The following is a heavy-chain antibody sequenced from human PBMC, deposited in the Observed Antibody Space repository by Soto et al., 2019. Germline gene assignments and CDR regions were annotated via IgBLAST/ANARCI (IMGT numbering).Heavy chain of an antibody. J-gene: IGHJ5*02. Sequence: QVQLVESGGGLVKPGGSLRLSCAASGFTFNDYYMSWIRQAPGKGLEWVSYISTTSTYTNYADSVKGRFTISRDNAKNSLYLQMNSLRAEDTAMYYCARDRRGFDPWGQGTLVTVSS. CDR3: ARDRRGFDP. V-gene: IGHV3-11*05. CDR2: ISTTSTYT. CDR1: GFTFNDYY.